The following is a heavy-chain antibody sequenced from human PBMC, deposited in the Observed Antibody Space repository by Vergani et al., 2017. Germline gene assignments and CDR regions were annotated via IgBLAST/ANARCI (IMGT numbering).Heavy chain of an antibody. CDR3: ARDRASSGWMPLDY. CDR2: IKQDGSEK. CDR1: GFTFSSYW. D-gene: IGHD6-19*01. V-gene: IGHV3-7*01. Sequence: EVQLVESGGGLVKPGGSLRLSCAASGFTFSSYWMSWVRQAPGKGLEWVANIKQDGSEKYYVDSVKGRFIISRDNAKNSLYLQMNSLRAEDTAVYYCARDRASSGWMPLDYWGQGTLVTVSS. J-gene: IGHJ4*02.